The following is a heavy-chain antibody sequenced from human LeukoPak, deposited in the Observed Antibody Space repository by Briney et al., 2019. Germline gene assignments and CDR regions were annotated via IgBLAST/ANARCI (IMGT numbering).Heavy chain of an antibody. CDR1: GGTFSSYA. Sequence: ASVKVSCKASGGTFSSYAISWVRQAPGQGLEWMGGIIPIFGTANYAQKFQGRVTITADESTSTAYMELSSLRSEDTAVYYCAREEYGSGSYYYYYGMDVWGQGTTVTVSS. CDR3: AREEYGSGSYYYYYGMDV. D-gene: IGHD3-10*01. CDR2: IIPIFGTA. V-gene: IGHV1-69*01. J-gene: IGHJ6*02.